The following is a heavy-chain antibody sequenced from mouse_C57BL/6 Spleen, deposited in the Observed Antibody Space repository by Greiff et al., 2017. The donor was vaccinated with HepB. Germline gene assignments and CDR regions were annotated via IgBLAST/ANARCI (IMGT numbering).Heavy chain of an antibody. CDR1: GYTFTDYN. V-gene: IGHV1-22*01. CDR3: ARPLNWDRFAY. Sequence: EVHLVESGPELVKPGASVKMSCKASGYTFTDYNMHWVKQSHGKSLEWIGYINPNNGGTSYNQKFKGKATLTVNKSSSTAYMELRSLTSEDSAVYYCARPLNWDRFAYWGQGTLVTVSA. CDR2: INPNNGGT. J-gene: IGHJ3*01. D-gene: IGHD4-1*01.